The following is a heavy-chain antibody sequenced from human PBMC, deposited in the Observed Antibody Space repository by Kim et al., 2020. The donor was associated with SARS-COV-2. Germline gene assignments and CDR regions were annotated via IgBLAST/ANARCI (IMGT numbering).Heavy chain of an antibody. J-gene: IGHJ4*02. V-gene: IGHV4-38-2*02. Sequence: SETLSLTCTVSGYSISRGYYWGWLRQSPGKGQEWISSIYQSGNTYINPSLKSRVTISLDVSKNQSTLKLNSATAADTAVYYCARVQVFDYWSQGILFTV. CDR1: GYSISRGYY. CDR2: IYQSGNT. CDR3: ARVQVFDY.